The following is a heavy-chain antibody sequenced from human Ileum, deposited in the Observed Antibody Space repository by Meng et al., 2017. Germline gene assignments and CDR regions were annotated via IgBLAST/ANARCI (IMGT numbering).Heavy chain of an antibody. V-gene: IGHV3-48*03. J-gene: IGHJ4*02. CDR2: ISSSGTTI. Sequence: GESLKISCAASGFTFSTYGMTWVRQAPGKGLEWVAYISSSGTTIYYTGSVQGRFTISRDNAKNSLYLQMNRLRAEDTALYYCARSKGLSLQNYYDISGQPANAFWGQGTLVTVSS. D-gene: IGHD3-22*01. CDR1: GFTFSTYG. CDR3: ARSKGLSLQNYYDISGQPANAF.